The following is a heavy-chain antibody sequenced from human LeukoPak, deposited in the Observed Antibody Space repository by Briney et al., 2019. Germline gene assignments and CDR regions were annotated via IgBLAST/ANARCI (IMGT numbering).Heavy chain of an antibody. CDR3: AKVGLTGTTGVTVNY. CDR2: ISYDGASK. D-gene: IGHD1-7*01. V-gene: IGHV3-30*18. Sequence: GGSLRLSCAASGFTFRKYPMQWVRQAPGKGLEWVADISYDGASKHYVDSVEGRFTISRDNSKNTLYLQMNSLRAEDTAVYYCAKVGLTGTTGVTVNYWGQGTLVTVSS. J-gene: IGHJ4*02. CDR1: GFTFRKYP.